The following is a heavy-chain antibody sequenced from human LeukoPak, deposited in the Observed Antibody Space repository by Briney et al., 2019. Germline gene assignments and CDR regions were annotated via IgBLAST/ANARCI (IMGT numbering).Heavy chain of an antibody. CDR3: ARDVGYSYGYNWFDP. CDR2: IYTSGST. Sequence: SQTLSLTCTVSGGSISSGSYYWSWIRQPAGKGREWIGRIYTSGSTNYNPSLKSRVTISVDTSKNQFSLKLSSVTAADTAVYYCARDVGYSYGYNWFDPWGQGTLVTVSS. D-gene: IGHD5-18*01. J-gene: IGHJ5*02. CDR1: GGSISSGSYY. V-gene: IGHV4-61*02.